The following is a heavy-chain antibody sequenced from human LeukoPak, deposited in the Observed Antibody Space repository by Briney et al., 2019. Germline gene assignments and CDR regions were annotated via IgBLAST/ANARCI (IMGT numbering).Heavy chain of an antibody. CDR2: IYYSGST. CDR3: ARVTTAALSP. V-gene: IGHV4-59*01. Sequence: SETLSLTCTVSGGSISSYYWSWIRQPPGKGLEWIEYIYYSGSTNYNPSLKSRVTISVDTSKNQFSLKLSSVTAADTAVYYCARVTTAALSPWGQGTLVTVSS. CDR1: GGSISSYY. D-gene: IGHD6-13*01. J-gene: IGHJ5*02.